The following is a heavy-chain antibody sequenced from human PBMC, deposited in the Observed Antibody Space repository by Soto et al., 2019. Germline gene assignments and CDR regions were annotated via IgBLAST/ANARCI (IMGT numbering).Heavy chain of an antibody. CDR2: MSHSGGT. J-gene: IGHJ3*02. CDR3: ARVERGTATSVVDAFDI. Sequence: QVQLQQWGAGLLKPSETLSLTCAVYGGFVSSGSYYWSWIRQPPGKGLEWIGEMSHSGGTHFNPSLKSRDTISEDTSKNQFSLKMSSVTAADTALYYCARVERGTATSVVDAFDIWGPGTMVTVSS. V-gene: IGHV4-34*01. CDR1: GGFVSSGSYY. D-gene: IGHD1-1*01.